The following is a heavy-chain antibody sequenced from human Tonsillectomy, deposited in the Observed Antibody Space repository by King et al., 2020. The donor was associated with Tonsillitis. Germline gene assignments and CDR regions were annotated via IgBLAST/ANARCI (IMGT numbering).Heavy chain of an antibody. Sequence: VQLQESGPGLVKPSETLSLTCTVSGYSISSGYYWGWIRQPPGKGLEWIGSLYHSGSTYYNPSLKSRVTISVDTSKNQFSLKLSSGTAADTAVFYCAGDTSTSHDYWGQGTLVTVSS. D-gene: IGHD2-2*01. J-gene: IGHJ4*02. V-gene: IGHV4-38-2*02. CDR3: AGDTSTSHDY. CDR2: LYHSGST. CDR1: GYSISSGYY.